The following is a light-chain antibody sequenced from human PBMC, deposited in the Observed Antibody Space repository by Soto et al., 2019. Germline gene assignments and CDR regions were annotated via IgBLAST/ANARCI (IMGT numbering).Light chain of an antibody. V-gene: IGLV1-44*01. CDR2: SDN. CDR3: AAWDDSLRGRV. CDR1: NSNIGSNT. Sequence: QSVLTQPPSASGTPGQRVTISCSGINSNIGSNTVSWYQQLPGTAPKSLIYSDNQRPSGVPDRVSGSRSGTSASLAISGLHSEDEAEYYCAAWDDSLRGRVFGGGTKLTVL. J-gene: IGLJ2*01.